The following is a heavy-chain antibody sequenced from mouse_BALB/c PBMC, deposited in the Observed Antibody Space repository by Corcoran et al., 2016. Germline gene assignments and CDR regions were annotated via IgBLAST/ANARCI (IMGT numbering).Heavy chain of an antibody. J-gene: IGHJ1*01. D-gene: IGHD2-4*01. CDR1: GYTFTNYG. CDR3: ARFDYARRYFDV. CDR2: INTYTGEP. Sequence: QIQLVQSGPELKTPGETVKISCKASGYTFTNYGMNWVKQAPGKGLKWMGWINTYTGEPTYADDFKGRFAFSLETSASTAYLQINNLKNEDMATYFGARFDYARRYFDVWGAGTTVTVSS. V-gene: IGHV9-1*02.